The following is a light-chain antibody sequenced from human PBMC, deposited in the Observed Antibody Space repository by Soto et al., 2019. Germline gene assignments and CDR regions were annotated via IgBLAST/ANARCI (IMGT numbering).Light chain of an antibody. CDR2: DVS. V-gene: IGLV2-14*01. CDR3: SSYTSSSTLMV. Sequence: QSVLTQPASVSGSPGQSITISCTGTSSDGGGYNYVSWYQQHPGKAPTLMIYDVSNRPSGVSNRFSGSKSGNTASLTISGLKAEDEADYYCSSYTSSSTLMVFGGGTKLTVL. J-gene: IGLJ2*01. CDR1: SSDGGGYNY.